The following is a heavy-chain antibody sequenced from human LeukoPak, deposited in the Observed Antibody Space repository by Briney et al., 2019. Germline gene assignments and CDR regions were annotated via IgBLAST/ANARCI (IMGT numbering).Heavy chain of an antibody. CDR2: ISSSSSYI. CDR1: GFTFSSYS. V-gene: IGHV3-21*01. CDR3: ARVTEAPYYFDY. J-gene: IGHJ4*02. Sequence: GGALRLSCAASGFTFSSYSMNWVRQAPGKGLGWVSSISSSSSYIYYVDSVKGRFTISRDNAKNSLYLQMNGLRAEDTAVYYCARVTEAPYYFDYWGQGTLVTVSS.